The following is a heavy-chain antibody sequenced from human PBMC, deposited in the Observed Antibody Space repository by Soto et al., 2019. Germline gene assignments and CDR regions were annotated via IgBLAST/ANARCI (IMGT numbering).Heavy chain of an antibody. CDR1: GGTFSSYS. D-gene: IGHD2-8*01. CDR2: IIPKFNTA. CDR3: ATVKPSDIALMVYVLDC. Sequence: QVQLVQSGTEVRKPGSSVKVSCKASGGTFSSYSFTWVRQAPGQGLEWMGGIIPKFNTAIYAQKFQGRVTITADESTSTAYMVLSSLRSEDTAVYYCATVKPSDIALMVYVLDCWGQGTLVTVSS. V-gene: IGHV1-69*12. J-gene: IGHJ4*02.